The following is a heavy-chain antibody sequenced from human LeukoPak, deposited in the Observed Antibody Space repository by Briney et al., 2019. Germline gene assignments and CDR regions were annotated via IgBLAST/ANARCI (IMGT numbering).Heavy chain of an antibody. Sequence: GGSLRLSCAASGFTFSSHGMNWVRQAPGKGLEWVSGISPSGGITYYTDSVKGRFTISRDNSKNTVSLQMNSLRAEDTAVYYCAKDKGVGATRLDYWGQGTLVTVSS. CDR3: AKDKGVGATRLDY. CDR1: GFTFSSHG. V-gene: IGHV3-23*01. J-gene: IGHJ4*02. D-gene: IGHD1-26*01. CDR2: ISPSGGIT.